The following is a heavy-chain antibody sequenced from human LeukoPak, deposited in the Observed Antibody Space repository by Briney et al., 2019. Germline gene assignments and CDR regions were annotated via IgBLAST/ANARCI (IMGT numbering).Heavy chain of an antibody. J-gene: IGHJ6*03. CDR1: GYTFTGYY. V-gene: IGHV1-2*02. CDR2: INPNSGGT. CDR3: ARVGYCSGGSCYDSVYYYYMDV. D-gene: IGHD2-15*01. Sequence: EASVKVSCKASGYTFTGYYMHWVRQAPGQGLEWMGWINPNSGGTNYAQKLQGRVTMTTDTSTSTAYMELRSLRSDDTAVYYCARVGYCSGGSCYDSVYYYYMDVWGKGTTVTISS.